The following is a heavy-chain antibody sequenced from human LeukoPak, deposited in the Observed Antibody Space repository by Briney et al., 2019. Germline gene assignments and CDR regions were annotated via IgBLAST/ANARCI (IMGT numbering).Heavy chain of an antibody. CDR1: GGSISSYY. Sequence: PSETLSLTCTVSGGSISSYYWSWIRQPPGKGLGWIGYIYYSGSTNYNPSLKSRVTISVDTSKNQFSLKPSSVTAADTAVYYCARLSFYDSSGYYKNALQDYWGQGTLVTVSS. V-gene: IGHV4-59*12. CDR2: IYYSGST. CDR3: ARLSFYDSSGYYKNALQDY. D-gene: IGHD3-22*01. J-gene: IGHJ4*02.